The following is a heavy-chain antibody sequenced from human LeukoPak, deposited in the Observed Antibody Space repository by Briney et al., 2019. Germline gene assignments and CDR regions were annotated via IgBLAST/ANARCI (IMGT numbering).Heavy chain of an antibody. Sequence: SETLSLTCTASGGSIRSYYWSWIRQPAEKGLEWIGRVYISGSTNYNPSLKSRVTMSVDTSKNQFSLKLSSVTAADTAMYYCARAPEFSSGWLLDYWGQGTLVTVSS. D-gene: IGHD6-19*01. V-gene: IGHV4-4*07. CDR1: GGSIRSYY. CDR3: ARAPEFSSGWLLDY. CDR2: VYISGST. J-gene: IGHJ4*02.